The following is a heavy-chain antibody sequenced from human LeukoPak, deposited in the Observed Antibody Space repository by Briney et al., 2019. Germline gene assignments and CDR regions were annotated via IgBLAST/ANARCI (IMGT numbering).Heavy chain of an antibody. Sequence: SETLSLTCTVSGGSISSGGYYWSWIRQHPGKGLEWIGYIYYSGSTYYNPSLKSRVTISVDTSKNQFSQKLSSVTAADTAVYYCARGNTYGGIDYWGQGTLVTVSS. J-gene: IGHJ4*02. CDR3: ARGNTYGGIDY. CDR1: GGSISSGGYY. CDR2: IYYSGST. D-gene: IGHD4-23*01. V-gene: IGHV4-31*03.